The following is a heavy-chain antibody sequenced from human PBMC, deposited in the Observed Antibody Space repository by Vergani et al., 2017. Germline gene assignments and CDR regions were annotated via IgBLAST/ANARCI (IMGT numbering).Heavy chain of an antibody. CDR1: GFTFSSYA. CDR2: ISGSGGST. Sequence: EVQLLESGGGLVQPGGSLRLSCAASGFTFSSYAMSWVRQAPGKGLEWVSAISGSGGSTYYADSVKGRFTISRDNSKNTLYLQMNSLRAEDTAVYYCASQLRWDDACDIWGQGTMVTVSS. D-gene: IGHD4-23*01. CDR3: ASQLRWDDACDI. J-gene: IGHJ3*02. V-gene: IGHV3-23*01.